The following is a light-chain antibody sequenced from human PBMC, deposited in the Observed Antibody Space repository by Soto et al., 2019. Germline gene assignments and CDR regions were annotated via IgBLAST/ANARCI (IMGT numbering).Light chain of an antibody. V-gene: IGKV3-20*01. J-gene: IGKJ2*01. CDR3: HQYGSSHPYT. Sequence: IVLPQSPATLSVPRGERATLSVRASDSVDKKFLDWYQQKIVQPPRLVMFRAASRAPGIPDTFSGRGSGTDFTLTIRRFATEDGGMYYCHQYGSSHPYTCGQGTQLEI. CDR2: RAA. CDR1: DSVDKKF.